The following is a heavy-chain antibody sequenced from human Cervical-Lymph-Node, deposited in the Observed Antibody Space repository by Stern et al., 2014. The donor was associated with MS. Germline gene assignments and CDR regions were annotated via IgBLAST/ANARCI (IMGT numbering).Heavy chain of an antibody. D-gene: IGHD1-14*01. V-gene: IGHV3-21*01. J-gene: IGHJ4*02. CDR1: GFRFSDYS. CDR2: ISRNSTYI. CDR3: VRRGGIKYLDY. Sequence: EVQLVESGGGLVKPGGSLRLSCAASGFRFSDYSVNWVRPAPGKWLEWGSSISRNSTYIFYADTVKGRFTISRDNAQNSLFLQMHSLRAEDTAVYYCVRRGGIKYLDYWGQGTLVTVSS.